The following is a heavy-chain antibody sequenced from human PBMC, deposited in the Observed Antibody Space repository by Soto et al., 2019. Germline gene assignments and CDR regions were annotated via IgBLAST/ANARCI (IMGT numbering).Heavy chain of an antibody. D-gene: IGHD3-22*01. CDR3: ARDLYYYDSSGSPLDYYYYVLAV. CDR1: GYTFTRYG. J-gene: IGHJ6*02. CDR2: ISAYNGNT. Sequence: ASGKVSWEASGYTFTRYGINWGRQAPGQGLEWMGWISAYNGNTNYAQKLQGRVTMTTDTSTSTAYMELRSLRSDDTAVYYCARDLYYYDSSGSPLDYYYYVLAVSAQGTTVPVSS. V-gene: IGHV1-18*01.